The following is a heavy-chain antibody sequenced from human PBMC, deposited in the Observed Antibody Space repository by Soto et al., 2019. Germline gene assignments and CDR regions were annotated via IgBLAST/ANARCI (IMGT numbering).Heavy chain of an antibody. CDR1: GGSISSGGYS. V-gene: IGHV4-30-2*01. CDR2: IYHSGST. D-gene: IGHD4-17*01. J-gene: IGHJ1*01. Sequence: QLQLQESGSGLVKPSQTLSLTCAVSGGSISSGGYSWSWIRQPPGKGLEWIGYIYHSGSTYYNPSLKSQDTISVDRSKNQFSLKLYSVTAADTAVYYCARAPANYGDGAEYFQHWGQGTLVTVSS. CDR3: ARAPANYGDGAEYFQH.